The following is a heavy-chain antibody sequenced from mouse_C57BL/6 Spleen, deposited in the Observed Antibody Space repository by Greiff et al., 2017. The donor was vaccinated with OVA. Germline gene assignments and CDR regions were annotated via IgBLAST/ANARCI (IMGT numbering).Heavy chain of an antibody. D-gene: IGHD3-1*01. Sequence: VQLQQPGAELVKPGASVKLSCKASGYTFTSYWLHWVKHRPGQGLEWIGMIHPNSGSTNYNEKFTSKATLTVDKSSSTAYMQLSSLTSEDSAVYYCAKGARYFDVWGTGTTVTVSS. J-gene: IGHJ1*03. CDR3: AKGARYFDV. V-gene: IGHV1-64*01. CDR1: GYTFTSYW. CDR2: IHPNSGST.